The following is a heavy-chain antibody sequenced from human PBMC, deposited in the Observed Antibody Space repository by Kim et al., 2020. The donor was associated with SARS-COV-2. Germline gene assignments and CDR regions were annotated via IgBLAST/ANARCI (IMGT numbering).Heavy chain of an antibody. V-gene: IGHV4-34*01. CDR1: GGSFSGYY. CDR3: ARERGTLRYFDL. D-gene: IGHD1-1*01. CDR2: INHSGST. Sequence: SETLSLTCAVYGGSFSGYYWSWIRQPPGKGLEWIGEINHSGSTNYNPSLKSRVTISVDTSKNQFSLKLSSVTAADTAVYYCARERGTLRYFDLWGRGTL. J-gene: IGHJ2*01.